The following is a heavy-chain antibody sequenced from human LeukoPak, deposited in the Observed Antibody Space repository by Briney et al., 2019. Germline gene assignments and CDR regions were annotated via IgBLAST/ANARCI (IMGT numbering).Heavy chain of an antibody. CDR1: GFTFSSYW. V-gene: IGHV3-74*01. CDR3: ASRITLNSSGWSSFDY. J-gene: IGHJ4*02. CDR2: INSDGSST. D-gene: IGHD6-19*01. Sequence: HPGGSLRLSCAASGFTFSSYWMHWVRQAPGKGLVWVSRINSDGSSTSYADSVKGRFTISRDNAKNTLYLQMNSLRAEDTAVYYCASRITLNSSGWSSFDYWGQGTLVTVSS.